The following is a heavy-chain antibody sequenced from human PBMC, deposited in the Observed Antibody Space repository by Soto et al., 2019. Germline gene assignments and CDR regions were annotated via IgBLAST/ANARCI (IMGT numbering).Heavy chain of an antibody. CDR3: ARDKITGLFDY. Sequence: SETLSLTCSVSGGSVSTDGYYWSRIRQPPGTGLEWIGEINHSGSTNYNPSLKSRVTISVDTSKNQFSLKLTSVTAADTAVYYCARDKITGLFDYWGQGTLVTVSS. CDR2: INHSGST. J-gene: IGHJ4*02. D-gene: IGHD2-8*02. V-gene: IGHV4-34*01. CDR1: GGSVSTDGYY.